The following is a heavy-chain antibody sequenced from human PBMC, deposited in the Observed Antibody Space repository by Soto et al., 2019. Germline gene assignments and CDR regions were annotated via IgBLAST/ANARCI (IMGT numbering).Heavy chain of an antibody. V-gene: IGHV1-69*02. J-gene: IGHJ4*02. D-gene: IGHD5-12*01. CDR1: GGTFSSYT. Sequence: ASVKVSCKASGGTFSSYTISWVRQAPGQGLEWMGRIIPILGIANYAQKFQGRVTITADKSTSTAYMELSSVRSEDTAVYYCARALDSGYDSPFDYWGQGTLVTVSS. CDR2: IIPILGIA. CDR3: ARALDSGYDSPFDY.